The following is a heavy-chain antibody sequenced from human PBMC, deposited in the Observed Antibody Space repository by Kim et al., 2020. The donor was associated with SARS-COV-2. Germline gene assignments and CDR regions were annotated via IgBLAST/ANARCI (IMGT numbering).Heavy chain of an antibody. CDR1: GYSFTSYW. CDR2: IDPSDSYT. CDR3: ARHGTSPRTTSYYGMDV. D-gene: IGHD1-1*01. J-gene: IGHJ6*02. Sequence: GESLKISCKGSGYSFTSYWISWVRQMPGKGLEWMGRIDPSDSYTNYSPSFQGHVTISADKSISTAYLQWSSLKASDTAMYYCARHGTSPRTTSYYGMDVWGQGTTVTVSS. V-gene: IGHV5-10-1*01.